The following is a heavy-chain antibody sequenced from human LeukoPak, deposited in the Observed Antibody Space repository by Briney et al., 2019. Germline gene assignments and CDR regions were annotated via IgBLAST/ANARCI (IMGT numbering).Heavy chain of an antibody. CDR2: IYYSGST. J-gene: IGHJ5*02. CDR3: ARSLGLSYFDP. Sequence: SETLSLTCTVSGGSMRSYYWNCIRQPPGKGLEWIGYIYYSGSTNYDPSLRSRVTMSVDTSKNQFSLRLTSVSAADTAVYYCARSLGLSYFDPWGQGTLVTVSS. V-gene: IGHV4-59*01. CDR1: GGSMRSYY. D-gene: IGHD1-26*01.